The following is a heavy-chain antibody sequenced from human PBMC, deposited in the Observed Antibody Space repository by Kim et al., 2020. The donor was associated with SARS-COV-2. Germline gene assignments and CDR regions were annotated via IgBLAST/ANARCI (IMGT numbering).Heavy chain of an antibody. D-gene: IGHD3-10*01. CDR2: INHSGST. Sequence: SETLSLTCAVYGGSFSGYYWSWIRQPPGKGLEWIGEINHSGSTNYNPSLKSRVTISVDTSKNQFSLKLSSVTAADTAVYYCARGSLLLLWFGESVTFDY. J-gene: IGHJ4*01. V-gene: IGHV4-34*01. CDR3: ARGSLLLLWFGESVTFDY. CDR1: GGSFSGYY.